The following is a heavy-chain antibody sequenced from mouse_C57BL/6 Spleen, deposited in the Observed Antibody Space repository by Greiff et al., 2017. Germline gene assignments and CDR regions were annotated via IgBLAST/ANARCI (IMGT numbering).Heavy chain of an antibody. CDR1: GFTFSDYG. CDR3: ARNYGSSYPYYFDD. Sequence: EVQLVESGGGLVKPGGSLKLSCAASGFTFSDYGMHWVRQAPEKGLEWVAYISSGSSTIYYADTVKGRFTISRDNAKNTLFLQMTSLRSEDTAMYYCARNYGSSYPYYFDDWGQGTTLTVSS. J-gene: IGHJ2*01. V-gene: IGHV5-17*01. CDR2: ISSGSSTI. D-gene: IGHD1-1*01.